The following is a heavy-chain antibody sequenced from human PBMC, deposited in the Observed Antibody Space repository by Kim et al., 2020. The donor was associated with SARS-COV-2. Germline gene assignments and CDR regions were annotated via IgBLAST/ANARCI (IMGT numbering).Heavy chain of an antibody. CDR1: GGTFSSYA. CDR2: IIAIFGTA. J-gene: IGHJ6*02. Sequence: SVKVSCKASGGTFSSYAISWVRQAPGQGLEWMGGIIAIFGTANYAQKFQGRVTITADESTSTAYMELSSLRSEDTAVYYCARGGAGAVAGGGYYFSGMDVWGQGTTVTVSS. V-gene: IGHV1-69*13. D-gene: IGHD6-19*01. CDR3: ARGGAGAVAGGGYYFSGMDV.